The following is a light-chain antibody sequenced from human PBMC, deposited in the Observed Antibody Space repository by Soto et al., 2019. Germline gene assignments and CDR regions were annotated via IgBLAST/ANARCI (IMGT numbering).Light chain of an antibody. V-gene: IGLV1-40*01. CDR2: DNS. J-gene: IGLJ2*01. CDR3: QSYDSSLSGSVV. CDR1: SSNIGAGYD. Sequence: QSVLTQPPSVSGAPGQRVTISCTGSSSNIGAGYDVHWYQQLPGTAPKLLIYDNSNRPSGVPDRFSGSKSGTSASLAITGLQAEDEADYYCQSYDSSLSGSVVFGGVTKLTVL.